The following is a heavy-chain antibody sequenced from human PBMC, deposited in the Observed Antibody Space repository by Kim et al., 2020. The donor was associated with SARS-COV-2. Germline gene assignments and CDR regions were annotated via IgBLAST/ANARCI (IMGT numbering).Heavy chain of an antibody. J-gene: IGHJ1*01. CDR1: GGSISSGGYY. CDR3: ALDYDSSGYQNLQH. D-gene: IGHD3-22*01. Sequence: LSLTCTVSGGSISSGGYYWSWIRQHPGKGLEWIGYIYYSGSTYYNPSLKSRVTISVDTSKNQFSLKLSSVTAADTAVYYCALDYDSSGYQNLQHWGQGTLVTVSS. CDR2: IYYSGST. V-gene: IGHV4-31*03.